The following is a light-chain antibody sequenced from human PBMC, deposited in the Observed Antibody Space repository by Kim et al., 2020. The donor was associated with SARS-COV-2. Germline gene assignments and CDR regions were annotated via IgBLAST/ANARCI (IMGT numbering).Light chain of an antibody. CDR1: RSISSH. J-gene: IGKJ3*01. CDR3: QQSYSTPFT. Sequence: ASVGDRVTITCRTTRSISSHLDWYQQKPGKAPKLLISAASTLQGGVPSRFSGSGSETDFTLTISSLQPEDFAMYFCQQSYSTPFTFGPGTKVDIK. CDR2: AAS. V-gene: IGKV1-39*01.